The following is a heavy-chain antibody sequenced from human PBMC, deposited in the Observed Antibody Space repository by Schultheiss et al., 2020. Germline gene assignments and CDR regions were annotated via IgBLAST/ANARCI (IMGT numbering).Heavy chain of an antibody. CDR2: IYTTGYT. D-gene: IGHD6-6*01. Sequence: GGSLRLSCAVSGFTVSSNYVSWVRQAPGKGLDWVSIIYTTGYTSYADSVKGRFTISRDTSKNTVDLHMNSLRAEDTAVYYCASFRSRSSSRYYFGLDVWGQGSTVTVAS. J-gene: IGHJ6*02. CDR1: GFTVSSNY. V-gene: IGHV3-53*01. CDR3: ASFRSRSSSRYYFGLDV.